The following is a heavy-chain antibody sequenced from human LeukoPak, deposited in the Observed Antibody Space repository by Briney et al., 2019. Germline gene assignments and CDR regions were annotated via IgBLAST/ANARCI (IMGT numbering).Heavy chain of an antibody. Sequence: GGSLRLSCAASGFTFSSYLMHWVLQAPGKGLVWVSRINSDGSSTIYADSVKGRFTISRDNAKNTLYLQMNSLRAEDAAMYYCARISYDSSGYYDYWGQGTLVTVSS. D-gene: IGHD3-22*01. CDR3: ARISYDSSGYYDY. CDR1: GFTFSSYL. V-gene: IGHV3-74*01. J-gene: IGHJ4*02. CDR2: INSDGSST.